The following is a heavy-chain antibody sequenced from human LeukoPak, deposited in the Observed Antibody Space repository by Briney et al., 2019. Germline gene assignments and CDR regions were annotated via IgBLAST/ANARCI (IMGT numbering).Heavy chain of an antibody. CDR2: IYYSGIT. J-gene: IGHJ4*02. CDR1: GGSISSYY. D-gene: IGHD6-6*01. V-gene: IGHV4-59*08. CDR3: ARTLYSTSPLFDY. Sequence: SETLSLTCTVSGGSISSYYWNWIRQPPGKGLEWLGYIYYSGITNYNPSLKSRVTISLDTSKNQFSLKLSSVTAADTAVYYCARTLYSTSPLFDYWGQGTLVTVSS.